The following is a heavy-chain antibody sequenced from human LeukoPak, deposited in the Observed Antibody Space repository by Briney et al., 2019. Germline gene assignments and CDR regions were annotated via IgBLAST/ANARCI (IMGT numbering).Heavy chain of an antibody. CDR3: VLTSIAAPGLDY. V-gene: IGHV3-30*03. D-gene: IGHD6-13*01. J-gene: IGHJ4*02. CDR1: GFTFSSYG. Sequence: GGSLRLSCAASGFTFSSYGMHWVRQAPGKGLEWVAVISYDGSNKYYADSVKGRFTISRDNSKNTLYLQMNSLRAEDTAVYYCVLTSIAAPGLDYWGQGTLVTVSS. CDR2: ISYDGSNK.